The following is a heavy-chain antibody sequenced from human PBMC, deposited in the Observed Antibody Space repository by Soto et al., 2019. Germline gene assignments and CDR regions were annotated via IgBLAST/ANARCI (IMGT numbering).Heavy chain of an antibody. CDR1: GGTFSSYT. V-gene: IGHV1-69*04. Sequence: GASVKVSCKASGGTFSSYTISWVRQAPGQGLEWMGRIIPILGIANYAQKFQGRVTITADKSTSTAYMELSSLRSEDTAVYYCARDWTVIHDDYWGQGTLVTVSS. D-gene: IGHD4-4*01. CDR2: IIPILGIA. J-gene: IGHJ4*02. CDR3: ARDWTVIHDDY.